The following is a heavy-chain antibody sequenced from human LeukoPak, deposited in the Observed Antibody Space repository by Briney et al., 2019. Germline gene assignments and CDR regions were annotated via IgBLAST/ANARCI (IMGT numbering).Heavy chain of an antibody. J-gene: IGHJ4*02. CDR2: ILYTGTT. D-gene: IGHD6-6*01. Sequence: PSETLSLTCTVSGGSISRTSYSWGWIRQPPGKGLEWIGNILYTGTTYYNPALKSRVTISVDTSKDQFSLNLGSVTTADTAVYYCARLDSSSSGSDYWGQGTLVTVSS. V-gene: IGHV4-39*01. CDR3: ARLDSSSSGSDY. CDR1: GGSISRTSYS.